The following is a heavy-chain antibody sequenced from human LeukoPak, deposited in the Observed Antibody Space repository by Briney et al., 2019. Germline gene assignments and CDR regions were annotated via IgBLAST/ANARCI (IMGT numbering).Heavy chain of an antibody. J-gene: IGHJ4*02. D-gene: IGHD3-22*01. CDR3: AKASRTGYYQPFDY. CDR2: ISWNTGTI. CDR1: GFTFSSYW. V-gene: IGHV3-9*01. Sequence: GGSLRLSCAASGFTFSSYWMNWARQAPGKGLEWVSGISWNTGTIGYADSVKGRFTISRDNAKKSLYLQMNSLGVGDTALYYCAKASRTGYYQPFDYWGQGTLVTVSS.